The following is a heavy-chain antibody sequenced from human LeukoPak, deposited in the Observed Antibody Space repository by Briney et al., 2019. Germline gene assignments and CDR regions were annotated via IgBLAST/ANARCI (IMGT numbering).Heavy chain of an antibody. CDR1: GGSISSYY. D-gene: IGHD3-16*02. J-gene: IGHJ4*02. V-gene: IGHV4-4*07. Sequence: SETLSLTCTVSGGSISSYYWSWIRQPAGKGLEWIGRIYISGSTNYNPSLKSRVTMSVDTSKNQFSLKLSSVTAADTAVYYCAGSMITFGGVIVNDYWGQGTLVTVSS. CDR3: AGSMITFGGVIVNDY. CDR2: IYISGST.